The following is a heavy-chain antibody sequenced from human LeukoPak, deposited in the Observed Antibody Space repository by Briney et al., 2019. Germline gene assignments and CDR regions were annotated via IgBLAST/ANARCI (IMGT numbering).Heavy chain of an antibody. CDR2: ISSSSSYI. CDR3: AREGMFDAPFDY. Sequence: GGSLRLSCAASGFTFSSYSMNWVRQAPGKGLEWVSSISSSSSYIYYADSVKGRFTISRDNAKNSLYLQMNSHRAEDTAVYYCAREGMFDAPFDYWGQGTLVTVSS. D-gene: IGHD3-10*02. J-gene: IGHJ4*02. V-gene: IGHV3-21*01. CDR1: GFTFSSYS.